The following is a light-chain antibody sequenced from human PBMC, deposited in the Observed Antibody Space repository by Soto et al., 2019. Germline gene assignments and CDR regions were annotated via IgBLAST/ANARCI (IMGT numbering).Light chain of an antibody. CDR2: GAS. J-gene: IGKJ5*01. CDR1: QSVSSS. V-gene: IGKV3-20*01. Sequence: EIIMTQSPATLSVSPGERATLSCRASQSVSSSLAWYQQKPGQAPRLLISGASSRAAGIPDRFSGSGSGTDFTLTISRLEPEDFALYYCQQYGSSPITFGQGTRLEI. CDR3: QQYGSSPIT.